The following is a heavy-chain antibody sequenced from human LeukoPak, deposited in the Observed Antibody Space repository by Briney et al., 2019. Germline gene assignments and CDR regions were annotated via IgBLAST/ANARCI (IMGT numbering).Heavy chain of an antibody. Sequence: GGSLRLSCVASGFAFISYGMHWVRQAPGKGPEWVAFIRYDGGLEYYADSMKGRFTISRDNSKNTLYLKINSLRPEDTAIYYCAKDRDIDSWGQGTEVTVSA. CDR1: GFAFISYG. CDR3: AKDRDIDS. J-gene: IGHJ4*02. CDR2: IRYDGGLE. V-gene: IGHV3-30*02.